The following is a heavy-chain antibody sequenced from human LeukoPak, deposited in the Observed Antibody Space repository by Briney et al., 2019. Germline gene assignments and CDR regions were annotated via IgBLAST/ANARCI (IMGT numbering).Heavy chain of an antibody. V-gene: IGHV1-46*01. CDR2: INPSGGST. D-gene: IGHD1-26*01. CDR3: ARGELPDY. Sequence: ASVKVSCKAPGYTFTSYYMHWVRQAPGQGLEWMGIINPSGGSTSYAQKFQGRVTMTRDTSISTAYMELSRLRSDDTAVYYCARGELPDYWGQGTLVTVSS. CDR1: GYTFTSYY. J-gene: IGHJ4*02.